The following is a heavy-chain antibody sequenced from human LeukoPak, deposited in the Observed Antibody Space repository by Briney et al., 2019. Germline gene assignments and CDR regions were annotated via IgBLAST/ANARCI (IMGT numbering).Heavy chain of an antibody. D-gene: IGHD3-22*01. CDR2: ISAYNGNT. CDR3: ARVYYDSSGYYLRIFDY. J-gene: IGHJ4*02. V-gene: IGHV1-18*01. Sequence: ASVKASCKASGYTFTSYGISWVRQAPGQGLEWMGLISAYNGNTNYAQKLQGRVTLTTDTSTSTAYMELRSLRSDDTAVYYCARVYYDSSGYYLRIFDYWGQGTLVTVSS. CDR1: GYTFTSYG.